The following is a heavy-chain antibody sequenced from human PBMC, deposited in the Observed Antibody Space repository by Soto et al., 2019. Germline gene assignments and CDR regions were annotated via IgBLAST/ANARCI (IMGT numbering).Heavy chain of an antibody. Sequence: ASVKVSCKASGYTFTSYYMHWVRQAPGQGLEWMGIINPSGGSTSYAQKFQGRVTMTRDTSTSTVYMELSSLRSEDTAVYYCARDGVRSYYYGSGSYYNVPTYYFDYWGQGTLVTVSS. J-gene: IGHJ4*02. CDR1: GYTFTSYY. CDR2: INPSGGST. D-gene: IGHD3-10*01. CDR3: ARDGVRSYYYGSGSYYNVPTYYFDY. V-gene: IGHV1-46*01.